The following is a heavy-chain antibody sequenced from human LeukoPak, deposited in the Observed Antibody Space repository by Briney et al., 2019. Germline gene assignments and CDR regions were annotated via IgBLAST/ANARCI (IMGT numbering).Heavy chain of an antibody. V-gene: IGHV3-33*01. CDR3: ARDQMATKFGFDY. CDR2: IWYDGSNK. Sequence: PGRSLRLSCAASGFTFSSYGVHWVRQAPGKGLEWVAVIWYDGSNKYCADSVKGRFTISRDNSKNTLYLQMNSLRAEDTAVYYCARDQMATKFGFDYWGQGTLVTVSS. D-gene: IGHD5-24*01. J-gene: IGHJ4*02. CDR1: GFTFSSYG.